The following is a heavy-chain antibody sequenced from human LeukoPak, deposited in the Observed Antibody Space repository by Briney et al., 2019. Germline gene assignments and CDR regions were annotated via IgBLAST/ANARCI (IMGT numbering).Heavy chain of an antibody. J-gene: IGHJ4*02. CDR1: RFTFDDYA. D-gene: IGHD3-16*01. CDR3: AKDGTVGDYVWGSSDY. CDR2: IGGDGGST. Sequence: GGSLRLSCAASRFTFDDYAMHWVRQAPGKGLEWVSLIGGDGGSTYYADSVKGRFTISRDNSKNSLYLQMNSLRTEDTALYYCAKDGTVGDYVWGSSDYWGQGTLVTVSS. V-gene: IGHV3-43*02.